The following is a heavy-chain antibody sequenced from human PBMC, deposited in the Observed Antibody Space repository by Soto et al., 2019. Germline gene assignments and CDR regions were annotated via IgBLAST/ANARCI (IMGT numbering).Heavy chain of an antibody. CDR1: AFNFSDYS. CDR3: AGGSLPPSHVAANWIDP. V-gene: IGHV3-48*02. CDR2: IGSNGRTI. D-gene: IGHD2-15*01. J-gene: IGHJ5*02. Sequence: PGGSLRLSCAASAFNFSDYSMNWVRQAPGKGLEWISYIGSNGRTIYYADSVKGRFTVSRDNAKRSLYLQMTSLRDDDTAVYYCAGGSLPPSHVAANWIDPWGLGTLVTVSS.